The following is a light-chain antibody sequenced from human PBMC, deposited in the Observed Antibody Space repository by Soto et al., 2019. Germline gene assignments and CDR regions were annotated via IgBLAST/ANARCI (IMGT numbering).Light chain of an antibody. CDR2: AAS. Sequence: DIQLIQSPSSLSASVGDRVTITCRANEKMTRYLNWYQQKPGKAPKLLIYAASNLQSGVPSRFSGSGSGADFILTISSLQPEDSETYYCQQSYTTPRTFGQGTKVDIK. CDR1: EKMTRY. V-gene: IGKV1-39*01. CDR3: QQSYTTPRT. J-gene: IGKJ1*01.